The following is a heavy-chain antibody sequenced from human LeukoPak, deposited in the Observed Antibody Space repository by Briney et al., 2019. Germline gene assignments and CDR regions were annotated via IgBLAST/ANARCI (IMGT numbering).Heavy chain of an antibody. CDR2: FDPEDGET. J-gene: IGHJ6*02. Sequence: GGSVKVSCKVSEYTLTELSMHWVRQAPGKGLEWMGGFDPEDGETIYAQKFQGRVTMTEDTSTDTAYMELSSLRAEDTAVYYCASGERRLWSGGYGGMDVWGQGTTVTVSS. CDR3: ASGERRLWSGGYGGMDV. CDR1: EYTLTELS. V-gene: IGHV1-24*01. D-gene: IGHD3-3*01.